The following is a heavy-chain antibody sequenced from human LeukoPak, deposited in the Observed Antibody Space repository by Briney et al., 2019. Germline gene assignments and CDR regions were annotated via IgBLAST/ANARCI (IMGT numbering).Heavy chain of an antibody. Sequence: SETLSLTCTVSGGSISSGGYYWSWIRQHPGKGLEWIGYIYYSGSTNYNPSLKSRVTISVDTSKNQFSLKLSSVTAADTAVYYCAGLRWSTNWFDPWGQGTLVTVSS. CDR2: IYYSGST. CDR1: GGSISSGGYY. V-gene: IGHV4-61*08. D-gene: IGHD2-15*01. J-gene: IGHJ5*02. CDR3: AGLRWSTNWFDP.